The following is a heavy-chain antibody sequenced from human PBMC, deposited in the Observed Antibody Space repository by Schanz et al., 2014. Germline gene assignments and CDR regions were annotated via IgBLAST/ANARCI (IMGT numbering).Heavy chain of an antibody. CDR2: MNESHSTI. CDR1: GFTFSSYA. J-gene: IGHJ4*02. Sequence: EVQLLESGGGLIQPGGSLRLSCAASGFTFSSYAMSWVRQARGKGLEWVSAMNESHSTIYYADSVRGRFTISRDNSKNTLYLQMNSLRPEDTAVYYCARGGFGEVSYFDYWGQGTLVTVSS. D-gene: IGHD3-10*01. V-gene: IGHV3-23*01. CDR3: ARGGFGEVSYFDY.